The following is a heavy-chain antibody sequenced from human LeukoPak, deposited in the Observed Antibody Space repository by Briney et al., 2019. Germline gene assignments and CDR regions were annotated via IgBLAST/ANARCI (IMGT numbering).Heavy chain of an antibody. J-gene: IGHJ5*02. D-gene: IGHD3-3*01. CDR2: LSPDDGFT. V-gene: IGHV1-8*01. Sequence: ASVKVSCKTSADTLSGDDVHWVRQAPGQWLEWLGWLSPDDGFTGYAQDFQGRLTMTTDTTINTVFMELSGLKSEDTAVYYCATESVISISGVVFHYFDPWGQGTQVTVSS. CDR1: ADTLSGDD. CDR3: ATESVISISGVVFHYFDP.